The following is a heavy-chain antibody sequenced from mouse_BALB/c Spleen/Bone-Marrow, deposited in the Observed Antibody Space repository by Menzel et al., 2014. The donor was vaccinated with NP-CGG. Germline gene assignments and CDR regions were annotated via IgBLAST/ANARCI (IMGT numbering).Heavy chain of an antibody. CDR2: IDPANGNA. V-gene: IGHV14-3*02. CDR1: GFNIKDTY. D-gene: IGHD2-3*01. CDR3: AIYFYFDY. J-gene: IGHJ2*01. Sequence: EVQLQQSGAELVKPGASVRLSCTASGFNIKDTYMHWVKQRPDQGLEWIGRIDPANGNAKHDPKFQVKAAITADTSSNTTYLQLSSLTSEDTAVYYCAIYFYFDYWGQGTTLTVSS.